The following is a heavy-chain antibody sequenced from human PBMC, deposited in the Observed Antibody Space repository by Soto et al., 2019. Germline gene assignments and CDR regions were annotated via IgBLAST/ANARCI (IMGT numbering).Heavy chain of an antibody. J-gene: IGHJ4*02. D-gene: IGHD3-10*01. Sequence: GGSLRLSCAASGFTFSSYGMHWVRQAPGKGLEWVAVISYDGSNKYYADSVKGRFTISRDNSKNTLYLQMNSLRAEDTAVYYCAKDLDSGSPPHYFDYWGQGTLVTVSS. CDR1: GFTFSSYG. CDR3: AKDLDSGSPPHYFDY. CDR2: ISYDGSNK. V-gene: IGHV3-30*18.